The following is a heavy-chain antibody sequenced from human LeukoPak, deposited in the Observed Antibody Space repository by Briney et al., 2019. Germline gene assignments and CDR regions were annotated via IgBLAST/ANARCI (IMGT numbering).Heavy chain of an antibody. CDR3: ARGDPHADL. J-gene: IGHJ5*02. CDR2: ITISGHTK. Sequence: TGGSLRLSCAASGFDLNTYEMNWDRQAPGKGLEWIADITISGHTKNYADSVKGRFTISRDNAGTSLYLQMNSLRVEDTGVYYCARGDPHADLWGQGTLVTVSS. CDR1: GFDLNTYE. V-gene: IGHV3-48*03.